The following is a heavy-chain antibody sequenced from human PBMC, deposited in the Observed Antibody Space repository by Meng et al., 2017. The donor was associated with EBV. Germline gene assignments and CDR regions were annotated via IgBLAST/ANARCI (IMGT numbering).Heavy chain of an antibody. J-gene: IGHJ5*02. CDR1: AGCISGYY. Sequence: QEPLWGSGTLTRSLSLSLTCSVVAGCISGYYWAWIRQPPGKGLEWIGRINYGGSTNHNPSLKSRVTISVDTSKSQFSLKLTSVTAADTAMYYCARLGRAISRTGLDHWGQGSLVTVSS. D-gene: IGHD1-14*01. V-gene: IGHV4-34*01. CDR3: ARLGRAISRTGLDH. CDR2: INYGGST.